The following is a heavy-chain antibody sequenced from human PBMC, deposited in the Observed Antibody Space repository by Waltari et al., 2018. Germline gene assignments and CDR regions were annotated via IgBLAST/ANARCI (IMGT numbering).Heavy chain of an antibody. CDR2: LIPIFGEP. Sequence: QVHLVQSGAEVKKPGSSVKVSCKASGGTFGRYAITWVRQAPGQGLAWMGGLIPIFGEPNYAQRFQGRVTITADESTSTVYMEMSSLKSEDTALYFCARRQLGGPLDPWGQGTLVTVSS. CDR3: ARRQLGGPLDP. D-gene: IGHD1-1*01. CDR1: GGTFGRYA. J-gene: IGHJ5*02. V-gene: IGHV1-69*12.